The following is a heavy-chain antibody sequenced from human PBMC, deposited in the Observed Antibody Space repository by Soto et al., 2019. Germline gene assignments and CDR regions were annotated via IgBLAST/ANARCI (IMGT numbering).Heavy chain of an antibody. CDR3: ARGPPLTLTTVSPYYCDY. V-gene: IGHV1-69*01. J-gene: IGHJ4*02. Sequence: QVQLVQSGAEVKKPGSSVKVSCKASGGTFSSYAISWVRQAPGQGLEWMGGIIPIFGTANYAQKFQGRVTITADESTSTAYMELSSLRSEDTAVYYCARGPPLTLTTVSPYYCDYWGQGTLVTFSS. D-gene: IGHD4-17*01. CDR1: GGTFSSYA. CDR2: IIPIFGTA.